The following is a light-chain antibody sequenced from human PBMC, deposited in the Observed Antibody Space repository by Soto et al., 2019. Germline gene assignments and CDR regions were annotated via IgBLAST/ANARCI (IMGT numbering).Light chain of an antibody. V-gene: IGLV1-51*01. J-gene: IGLJ2*01. CDR1: SSNIGNNY. CDR3: GTWDSSLSGVV. CDR2: DNN. Sequence: QSVLTQPPSVSGAPGQKVTISCSGSSSNIGNNYVSWYQQLPGTAPKLLIYDNNKRPSGIPDRFSGSKSGTSATLGITGLQTGDEADYYCGTWDSSLSGVVFGGGTKLTVL.